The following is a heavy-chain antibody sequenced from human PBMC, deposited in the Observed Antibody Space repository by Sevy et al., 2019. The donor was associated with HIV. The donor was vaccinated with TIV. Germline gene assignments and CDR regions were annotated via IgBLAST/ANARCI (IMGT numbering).Heavy chain of an antibody. CDR2: ISAYNGNT. Sequence: ASVKVSCKASGYTFTSYGISWVRQAPGQGLEWMGWISAYNGNTNYAQKLQGRVTMTTDTSTSTAYMELRSLRSDDTAVYYCVRAVTFGGVIGNFDYWGQGTLVTVSS. J-gene: IGHJ4*02. CDR1: GYTFTSYG. CDR3: VRAVTFGGVIGNFDY. V-gene: IGHV1-18*01. D-gene: IGHD3-16*02.